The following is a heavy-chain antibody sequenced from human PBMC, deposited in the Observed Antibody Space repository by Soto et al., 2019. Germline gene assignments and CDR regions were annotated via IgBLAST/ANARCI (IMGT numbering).Heavy chain of an antibody. J-gene: IGHJ6*02. V-gene: IGHV3-33*01. CDR3: ARPTAAWTYYDFWSGYQWNYGMDV. CDR1: GFTFSSYG. D-gene: IGHD3-3*01. CDR2: IWYDGSNK. Sequence: PGGSLRLSCAASGFTFSSYGMHWVRQAPGKGLEWVAVIWYDGSNKYYADSVKGRFTISRDNSKNTLYLQMNSLRAEDTAVYYCARPTAAWTYYDFWSGYQWNYGMDVWGQGTTVTVYS.